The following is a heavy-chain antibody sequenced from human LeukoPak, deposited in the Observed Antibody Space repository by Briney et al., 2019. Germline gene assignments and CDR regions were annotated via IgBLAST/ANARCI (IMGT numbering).Heavy chain of an antibody. CDR2: IYSGGST. CDR3: ARAISDSSGWKQYYYYMDV. CDR1: GFTFSSYA. V-gene: IGHV3-66*02. D-gene: IGHD6-19*01. J-gene: IGHJ6*03. Sequence: PGGSLRLSCAASGFTFSSYAMNWVRQAPGKGLEWVSVIYSGGSTYYADSVKGRFTISRDNSKNTLYLQMNSLRAEDTAVYYCARAISDSSGWKQYYYYMDVWGKGTTVTVSS.